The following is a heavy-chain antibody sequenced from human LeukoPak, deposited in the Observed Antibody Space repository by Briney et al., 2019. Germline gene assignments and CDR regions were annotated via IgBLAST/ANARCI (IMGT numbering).Heavy chain of an antibody. CDR2: IYTTGST. CDR3: GRDGSPAY. Sequence: SETLSLTCTVSGGSISSGSYYWSWIRQPAGKGLEWIGRIYTTGSTNYNPSLKSRVTISVDTSKNQFSLKLSSVTAADTAVYYCGRDGSPAYWGQGTLVTVSS. D-gene: IGHD1-26*01. V-gene: IGHV4-61*02. J-gene: IGHJ4*02. CDR1: GGSISSGSYY.